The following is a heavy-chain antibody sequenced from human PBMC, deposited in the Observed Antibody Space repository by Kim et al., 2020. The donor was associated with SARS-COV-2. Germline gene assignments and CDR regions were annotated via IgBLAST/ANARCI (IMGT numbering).Heavy chain of an antibody. CDR3: ARGGFYNSRYFDF. V-gene: IGHV3-21*01. D-gene: IGHD6-13*01. Sequence: YASSLNGRCTLSRDNANNSRFLQVNSLRAEDTAIYYCARGGFYNSRYFDFWGRGTLVTVSS. J-gene: IGHJ2*01.